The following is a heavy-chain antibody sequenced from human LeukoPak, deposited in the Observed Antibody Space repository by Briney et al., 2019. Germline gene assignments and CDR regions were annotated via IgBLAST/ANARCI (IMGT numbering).Heavy chain of an antibody. D-gene: IGHD2-15*01. CDR1: GGSFSGYY. CDR2: IYYSGST. CDR3: ARLADFDAFDI. J-gene: IGHJ3*02. V-gene: IGHV4-59*08. Sequence: SETLSLTCAVYGGSFSGYYWSWIRQPPGKGLEWIGYIYYSGSTNYNPSLKSRVTISVDTSKNQFSLKLSSVTAADTAVYYCARLADFDAFDIWGQGTMVTVSS.